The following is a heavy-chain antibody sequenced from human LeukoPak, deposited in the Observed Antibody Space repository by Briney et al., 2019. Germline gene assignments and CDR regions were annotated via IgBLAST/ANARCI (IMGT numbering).Heavy chain of an antibody. CDR1: GGSISSYY. CDR2: IYYSGST. J-gene: IGHJ5*02. CDR3: ATSSLIGKAAAGMGGWFDP. V-gene: IGHV4-59*08. D-gene: IGHD6-13*01. Sequence: SETLSLTCIVSGGSISSYYWSWIRQPPGKGLEWIGYIYYSGSTNYNPSLKSRVTISVDTSKNQFSLKLSSVTAADTAVYYCATSSLIGKAAAGMGGWFDPWGQGTLVTVSS.